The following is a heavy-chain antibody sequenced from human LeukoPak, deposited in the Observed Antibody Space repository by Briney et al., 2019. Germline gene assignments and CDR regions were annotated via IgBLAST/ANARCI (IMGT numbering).Heavy chain of an antibody. D-gene: IGHD3-10*01. V-gene: IGHV3-48*01. CDR3: ARDMVRGVTPFDP. Sequence: PGGSLRPSCAASGFTFSSYSMNWVRQAPGKGLEWVSYISSSSSTIYYADSVKGRFTISRDNAKNSLYLQMNSLRAEDTAVYYCARDMVRGVTPFDPWGQGTLVTVSS. J-gene: IGHJ5*02. CDR1: GFTFSSYS. CDR2: ISSSSSTI.